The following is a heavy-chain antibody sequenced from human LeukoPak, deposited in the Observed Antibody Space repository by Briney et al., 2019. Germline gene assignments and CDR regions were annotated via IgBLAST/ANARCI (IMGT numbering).Heavy chain of an antibody. V-gene: IGHV3-33*01. CDR3: ARGNSVSYYYYGLDV. D-gene: IGHD5/OR15-5a*01. CDR2: IWYDGSNK. CDR1: GFTFSSYG. Sequence: GGSLRLSCAASGFTFSSYGMHWVRQAPGKGLEWVAVIWYDGSNKYYVDSVEGRFTISRDNSKNTLYLQMNSLRPEDTAVYYCARGNSVSYYYYGLDVWGQGTTVTVSS. J-gene: IGHJ6*02.